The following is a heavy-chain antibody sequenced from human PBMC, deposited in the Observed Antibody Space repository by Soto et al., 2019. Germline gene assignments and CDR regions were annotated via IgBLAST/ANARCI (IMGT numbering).Heavy chain of an antibody. CDR1: GASFSGFY. CDR2: IDHSGIT. Sequence: SETLSLTCAVSGASFSGFYWSWIRQSPGKGLEWIGEIDHSGITNHNTALKSRLTMSVDTAKNQFSLKLNSVTAADTAVYYCARIPVDTYMIYWSDPWGQGTQVTVSS. J-gene: IGHJ5*02. CDR3: ARIPVDTYMIYWSDP. V-gene: IGHV4-34*10. D-gene: IGHD3-16*01.